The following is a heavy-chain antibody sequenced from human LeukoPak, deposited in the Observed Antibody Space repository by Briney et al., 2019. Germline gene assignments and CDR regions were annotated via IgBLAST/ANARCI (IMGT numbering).Heavy chain of an antibody. J-gene: IGHJ5*02. CDR3: ARALDTAMVTGSWFDP. D-gene: IGHD5-18*01. CDR1: SGSISSYY. V-gene: IGHV4-4*07. Sequence: SETLSLTCTISSGSISSYYWSWIRQPAGKGLEWIGRILTSGSTNYNPSLQSRVTMSVDTSKNQFSLKLNSMTAADTAVYYCARALDTAMVTGSWFDPWGQGTLVTVSS. CDR2: ILTSGST.